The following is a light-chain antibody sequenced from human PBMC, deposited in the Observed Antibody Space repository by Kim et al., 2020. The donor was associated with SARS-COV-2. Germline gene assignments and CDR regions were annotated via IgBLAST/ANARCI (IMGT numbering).Light chain of an antibody. CDR3: QAWDSSTHNYV. CDR1: KLGDKY. J-gene: IGLJ1*01. CDR2: QDN. V-gene: IGLV3-1*01. Sequence: PGQTASITCSGDKLGDKYACWYQQKPGQSPVLVIYQDNKRPSGIPERFSGSNSGNTATLTISGTQAMDEADYYCQAWDSSTHNYVFGAGTKVTVL.